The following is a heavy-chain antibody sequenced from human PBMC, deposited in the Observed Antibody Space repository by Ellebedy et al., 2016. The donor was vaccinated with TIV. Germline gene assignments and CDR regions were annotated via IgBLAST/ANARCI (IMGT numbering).Heavy chain of an antibody. CDR1: GGSISSSSYY. D-gene: IGHD3-10*01. Sequence: SETLSLTCSVSGGSISSSSYYWAWIRQPPGTGLEWIGSVYYSGLTYYNPSLEGRVTISIDTSQNHFSLKLNSVTAADTAGYYCARHIGGVVRGAGACDCWGQGALVTVSS. J-gene: IGHJ4*02. CDR2: VYYSGLT. V-gene: IGHV4-39*01. CDR3: ARHIGGVVRGAGACDC.